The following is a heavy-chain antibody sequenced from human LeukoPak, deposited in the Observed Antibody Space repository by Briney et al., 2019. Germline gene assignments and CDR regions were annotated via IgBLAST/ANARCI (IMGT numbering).Heavy chain of an antibody. CDR2: INHIGSS. Sequence: SETLSLTCAVYGGSFSGYYWSWIRQSPGKGLEWIGEINHIGSSNSDPSLKSRVTISVDTSKNQFSLKLRSVTAADTAVYYCARRLRRIFYGECRGGFDYWGQGTLVTVST. CDR1: GGSFSGYY. D-gene: IGHD3-10*01. CDR3: ARRLRRIFYGECRGGFDY. V-gene: IGHV4-34*01. J-gene: IGHJ4*02.